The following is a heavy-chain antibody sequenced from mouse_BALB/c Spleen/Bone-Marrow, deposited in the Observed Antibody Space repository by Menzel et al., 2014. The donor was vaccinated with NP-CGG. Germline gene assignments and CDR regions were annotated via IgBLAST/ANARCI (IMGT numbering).Heavy chain of an antibody. CDR2: IDPANGNT. D-gene: IGHD2-4*01. CDR1: GFNIKDTY. J-gene: IGHJ2*01. CDR3: ASYDYRYYFDY. Sequence: EVQLQQSGAELVKPGASVKLSCTASGFNIKDTYMHWVKQRPEQGPEWIGRIDPANGNTKYDPKFQGKATITADTSSNTAYLQLSSLTSEDTAVYYCASYDYRYYFDYWGQGTTLTVSS. V-gene: IGHV14-3*02.